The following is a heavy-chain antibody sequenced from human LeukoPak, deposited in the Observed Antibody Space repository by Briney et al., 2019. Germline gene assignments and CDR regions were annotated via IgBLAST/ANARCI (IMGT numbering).Heavy chain of an antibody. J-gene: IGHJ3*02. CDR3: AREVSSGWSNDYAFDI. D-gene: IGHD6-19*01. CDR2: ISSSGSTM. CDR1: GFTFISYA. Sequence: PGGSLRPSFAASGFTFISYAMSWVRQAPGKGLEWVSYISSSGSTMSYADSVKGRFSISRYNAKNSLYLQLSSLRAEDTAVYYCAREVSSGWSNDYAFDIWGQGTMVTVSS. V-gene: IGHV3-48*03.